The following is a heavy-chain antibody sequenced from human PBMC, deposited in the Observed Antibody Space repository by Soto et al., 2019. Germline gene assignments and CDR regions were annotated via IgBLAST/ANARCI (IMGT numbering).Heavy chain of an antibody. CDR3: ARSPGIVVAGISRYYYYGMDV. CDR1: GYTFTGYY. V-gene: IGHV1-2*04. D-gene: IGHD6-19*01. Sequence: ASVKVSCKASGYTFTGYYMHWVRQAPGQGLEWMGWINPNSGGTNYAQKFQGWVTMTRDTSISTAYMELSRLRSDDTAVYYCARSPGIVVAGISRYYYYGMDVWGQGTTVTVSS. J-gene: IGHJ6*02. CDR2: INPNSGGT.